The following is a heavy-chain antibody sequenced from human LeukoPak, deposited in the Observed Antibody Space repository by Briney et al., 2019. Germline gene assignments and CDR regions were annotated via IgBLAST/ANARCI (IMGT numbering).Heavy chain of an antibody. Sequence: AGGSLRLSCAASGFTFSSYEMNWVRQAPGKGLEWVSYISSSGSTIYYADSVKGRFTISRDNAKNSLYLQMNSLRAEDTAVYYCARDGTFHAFDIWGQGTMVTVSS. D-gene: IGHD1-26*01. J-gene: IGHJ3*02. CDR3: ARDGTFHAFDI. CDR2: ISSSGSTI. CDR1: GFTFSSYE. V-gene: IGHV3-48*03.